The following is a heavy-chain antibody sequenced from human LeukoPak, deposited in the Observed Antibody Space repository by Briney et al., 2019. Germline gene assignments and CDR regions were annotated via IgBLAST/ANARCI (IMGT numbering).Heavy chain of an antibody. CDR3: ARALRNSYNFWSGSYTTNYYYYMDV. Sequence: GGSLRLSCAASGFIFSSYEMSWVRQTPGKGLEWVSYISSGGTTMYYADAVKGRFIISRDNAKSSLFLQMNGLSAEDTAAYYCARALRNSYNFWSGSYTTNYYYYMDVWGKGTTVTVSS. CDR1: GFIFSSYE. D-gene: IGHD3-3*01. V-gene: IGHV3-48*03. J-gene: IGHJ6*03. CDR2: ISSGGTTM.